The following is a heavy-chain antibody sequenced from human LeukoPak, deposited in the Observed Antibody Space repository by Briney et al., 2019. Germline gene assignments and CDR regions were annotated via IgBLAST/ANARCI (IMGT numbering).Heavy chain of an antibody. CDR2: ISSSGGNI. CDR3: ARRRDYFDY. Sequence: GGYLRLYCVVSGFDLSDHHMSWIRQAPGKELEWISYISSSGGNIYFADSVKGRFTMSRDNARGSLYLQMNSLTADDTAIYYCARRRDYFDYWGQGTLVTVSS. V-gene: IGHV3-11*01. CDR1: GFDLSDHH. J-gene: IGHJ4*02.